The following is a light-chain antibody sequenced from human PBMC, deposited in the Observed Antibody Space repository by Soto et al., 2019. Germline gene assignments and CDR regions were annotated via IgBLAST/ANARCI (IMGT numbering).Light chain of an antibody. CDR1: SSDVGAYNY. V-gene: IGLV2-14*01. CDR3: SSYTTIKTVI. Sequence: QSVLAQPASVSGSPGQSITISCTGTSSDVGAYNYVSWYHQHHPGKAPELIIYDVTDRPSGVSTRFSGSKSGNTASLTISGLQAEDEGDHYCSSYTTIKTVIFGGGTKLTVL. J-gene: IGLJ2*01. CDR2: DVT.